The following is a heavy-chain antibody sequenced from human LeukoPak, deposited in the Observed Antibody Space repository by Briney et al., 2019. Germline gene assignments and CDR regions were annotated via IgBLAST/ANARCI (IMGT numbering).Heavy chain of an antibody. J-gene: IGHJ5*02. CDR3: ASYGSGSYRFDP. V-gene: IGHV4-31*03. CDR1: DGSISSGNYY. CDR2: IHHSGST. D-gene: IGHD3-10*01. Sequence: SETLSLTCTVSDGSISSGNYYWSWIRQHPGKGLEWIGYIHHSGSTYYNPSLKSRVIISVDTSKNQFSLKLNSVTAADTAVYYCASYGSGSYRFDPWGQGTLVTVSS.